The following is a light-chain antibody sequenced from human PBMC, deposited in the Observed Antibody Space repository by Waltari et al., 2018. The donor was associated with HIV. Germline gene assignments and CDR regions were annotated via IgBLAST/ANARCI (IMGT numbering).Light chain of an antibody. J-gene: IGLJ2*01. Sequence: QSALTQPASVSGSPGQSITISCTGTRSTVCDYNYVSWYQQHPGKAPQLIIYEVSNRPSGVSNRFSGSKSGNTASLTISGLQAEDEAYYYCGSYITNTNVLFGGGTRLTVL. CDR3: GSYITNTNVL. CDR1: RSTVCDYNY. V-gene: IGLV2-14*01. CDR2: EVS.